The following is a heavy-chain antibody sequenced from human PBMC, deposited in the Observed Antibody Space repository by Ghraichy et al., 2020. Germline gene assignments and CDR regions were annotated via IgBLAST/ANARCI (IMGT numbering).Heavy chain of an antibody. Sequence: SETLSLTCTVSGGSISSSSYYWGWIRQPPGKGLEWIGSIYYSGSTYYNPSLKSRVTISVDTSKNQFSLKLSSVTAADTAVYYCARRDVDYGGNPVFTVFDYWGQGTLVTVSS. CDR1: GGSISSSSYY. CDR3: ARRDVDYGGNPVFTVFDY. CDR2: IYYSGST. J-gene: IGHJ4*02. V-gene: IGHV4-39*01. D-gene: IGHD4-23*01.